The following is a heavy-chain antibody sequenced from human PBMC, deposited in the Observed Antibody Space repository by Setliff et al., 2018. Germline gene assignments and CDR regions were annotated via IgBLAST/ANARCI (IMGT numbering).Heavy chain of an antibody. Sequence: ASVKVSCKASGYTFTSYYMHWVRQAPGQGLEWMGIINPSGGSTSYAQKFQGRVTMTRDTSTSTVYMELSSLRSEDTAVYYCARGRNYNFWSGYYNYHYYGMDVWGQGTTVTVSS. J-gene: IGHJ6*02. CDR3: ARGRNYNFWSGYYNYHYYGMDV. D-gene: IGHD3-3*01. CDR2: INPSGGST. CDR1: GYTFTSYY. V-gene: IGHV1-46*01.